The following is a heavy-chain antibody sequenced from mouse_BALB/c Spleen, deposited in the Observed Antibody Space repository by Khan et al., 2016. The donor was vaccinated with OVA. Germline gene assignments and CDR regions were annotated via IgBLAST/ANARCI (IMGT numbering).Heavy chain of an antibody. Sequence: QVQLKQSGPGLVQPSQNLSITCTVSDFSLTTYGVHWVRQSPGKGLEWLGVIWSGGTTDYNAAFISRLSISKDNSKSQVFFKMNSLQGDDTGMYYCARNSYMYDFTYWGQGTLVTVSA. D-gene: IGHD2-14*01. V-gene: IGHV2-2*01. CDR1: DFSLTTYG. CDR2: IWSGGTT. CDR3: ARNSYMYDFTY. J-gene: IGHJ3*01.